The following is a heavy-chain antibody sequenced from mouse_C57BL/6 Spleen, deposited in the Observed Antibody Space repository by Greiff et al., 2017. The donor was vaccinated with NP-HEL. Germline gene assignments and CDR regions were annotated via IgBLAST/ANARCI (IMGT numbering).Heavy chain of an antibody. CDR3: ARDGVTGTWFAY. J-gene: IGHJ3*01. CDR2: ISDVGSYT. D-gene: IGHD4-1*01. Sequence: EVMLVESGGGLVKPGGSLKLSCAASGFTFSSYAMSWVRQTPEKRLEWVATISDVGSYTYYPDNVKGRFTISRDNAKNNLYLQMSHLKSEDTAMYYCARDGVTGTWFAYWGQGTLVTVSA. V-gene: IGHV5-4*01. CDR1: GFTFSSYA.